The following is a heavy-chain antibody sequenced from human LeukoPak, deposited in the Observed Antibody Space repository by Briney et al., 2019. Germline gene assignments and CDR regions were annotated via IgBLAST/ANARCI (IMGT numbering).Heavy chain of an antibody. CDR3: AKGPGEIISGSYYSAYFDY. V-gene: IGHV3-11*01. J-gene: IGHJ4*02. D-gene: IGHD1-26*01. Sequence: SGGSLRLSCAASGFTFSDHYMSWIRQAPGKGLEWVSYISSSGSTIYYADSVKGRFTISRDNAKNSLYLQMNSLRAEDTALYYCAKGPGEIISGSYYSAYFDYWGQGTLVTVSS. CDR2: ISSSGSTI. CDR1: GFTFSDHY.